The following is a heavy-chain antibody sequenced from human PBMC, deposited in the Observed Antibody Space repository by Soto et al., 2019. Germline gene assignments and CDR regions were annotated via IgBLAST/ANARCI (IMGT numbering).Heavy chain of an antibody. D-gene: IGHD3-22*01. CDR3: ARDRYYDSSGYYYGNYFDY. V-gene: IGHV4-30-4*02. CDR1: GGSISSDIYY. J-gene: IGHJ4*02. CDR2: IYYSGST. Sequence: PSETLSLTCTVSGGSISSDIYYWSWIRQPPGKGLEWIGFIYYSGSTYYNPSLKSRLTMSLDTSKNEFSLKLSSVTAADTAVYYCARDRYYDSSGYYYGNYFDYWGQGTLVTVSS.